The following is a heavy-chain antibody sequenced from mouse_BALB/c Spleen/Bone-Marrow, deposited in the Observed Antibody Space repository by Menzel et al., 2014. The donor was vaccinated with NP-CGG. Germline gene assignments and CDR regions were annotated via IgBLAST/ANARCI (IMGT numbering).Heavy chain of an antibody. CDR2: ISDGGSYT. V-gene: IGHV5-4*02. CDR3: TRDLVNSGTEFAY. Sequence: DVQLQESGGGLVKPGGSLKLSCAASGFTFSDYYLYWVRQTPEKRLEWVATISDGGSYTRYPDSVKGRFTISRDNAKNNLYLQMRRLKFEDTAMYYFTRDLVNSGTEFAYWGQGTLVTVSA. D-gene: IGHD4-1*01. J-gene: IGHJ3*01. CDR1: GFTFSDYY.